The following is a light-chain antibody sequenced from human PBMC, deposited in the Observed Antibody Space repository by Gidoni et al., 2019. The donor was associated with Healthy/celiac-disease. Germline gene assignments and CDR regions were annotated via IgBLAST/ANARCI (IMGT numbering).Light chain of an antibody. V-gene: IGLV2-23*02. CDR2: EVS. CDR1: SSDVGSYNL. J-gene: IGLJ1*01. Sequence: QSAPTQPASVSGSPGQSITISCTGTSSDVGSYNLVSWYQQHPGKAPKLMIYEVSTPPSGVSNRFSGSKSGNTASLTISGLQAEDEADYYCCSYAGSSTWVFGTGTKVTVL. CDR3: CSYAGSSTWV.